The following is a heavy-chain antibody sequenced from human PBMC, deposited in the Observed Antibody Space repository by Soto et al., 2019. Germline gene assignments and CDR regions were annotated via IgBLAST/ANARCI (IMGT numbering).Heavy chain of an antibody. J-gene: IGHJ6*02. D-gene: IGHD3-16*01. CDR3: AREGAASHSYYYGTDV. CDR1: GGSISSGDSY. V-gene: IGHV4-30-4*01. Sequence: SETLSLTCTVSGGSISSGDSYWSWIRQSPGKGLEWIGYIYYSVSTYYNPSLRSRVTISVDTSKNQFSLKLNSVTAADTAVYFCAREGAASHSYYYGTDVWGQGTTVTVSS. CDR2: IYYSVST.